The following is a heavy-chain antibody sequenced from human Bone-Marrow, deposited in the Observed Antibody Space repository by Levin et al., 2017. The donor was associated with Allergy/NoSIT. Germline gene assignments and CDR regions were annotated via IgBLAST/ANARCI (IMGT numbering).Heavy chain of an antibody. CDR2: INSDGSST. J-gene: IGHJ4*02. CDR1: GFTFSSYW. CDR3: ARVSYDFWSGLAY. V-gene: IGHV3-74*01. D-gene: IGHD3-3*01. Sequence: GESLKISCAASGFTFSSYWMHWVRQAPGKGLVWVSRINSDGSSTSYADSVKGRFTISRDNAKNTLYLQMNSLRAEDTAVYYCARVSYDFWSGLAYWGQGTLVTVSS.